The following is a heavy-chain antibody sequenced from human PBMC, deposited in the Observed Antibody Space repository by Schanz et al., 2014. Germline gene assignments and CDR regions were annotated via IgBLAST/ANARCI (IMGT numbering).Heavy chain of an antibody. V-gene: IGHV4-59*01. CDR2: RDSSGST. CDR1: GGSISSYY. CDR3: ARDGLGADY. Sequence: QVQLQESGPGLVKPSETLSLTCTVSGGSISSYYWSWIRQPPGKGLEWIGHRDSSGSTKYNPSLKSRVTISIDTSKNQISLRLRSVTKADTAVYYCARDGLGADYWGQGTLVTVS. J-gene: IGHJ4*02.